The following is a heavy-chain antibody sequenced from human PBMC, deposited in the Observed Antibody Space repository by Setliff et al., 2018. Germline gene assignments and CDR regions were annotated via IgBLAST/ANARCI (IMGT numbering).Heavy chain of an antibody. J-gene: IGHJ3*02. CDR3: ARDYTYYDFWSGPSSDAFDI. CDR2: ISRGGNTI. V-gene: IGHV3-11*04. CDR1: GFTFSDYY. D-gene: IGHD3-3*01. Sequence: GGSLRLSCAASGFTFSDYYMTWIRQAPGKGLEWVSYISRGGNTIYYADSVKGRFTISRDNARDSLFLQMTTLRAEDTAVYYCARDYTYYDFWSGPSSDAFDIWGQGTMVTVSS.